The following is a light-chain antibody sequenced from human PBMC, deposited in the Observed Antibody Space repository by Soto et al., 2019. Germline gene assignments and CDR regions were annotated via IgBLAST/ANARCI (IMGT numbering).Light chain of an antibody. CDR2: GAS. J-gene: IGKJ2*01. Sequence: EIVMTQSPATLSVSPGERATLSCRASQSVSSNLAWYQQKPGQAPRLLISGASTRATGIQARCSGSGSGTEFTLTISSLQSEDFAVYYCQQYNYWPYTFGQGTKLEIK. CDR3: QQYNYWPYT. V-gene: IGKV3-15*01. CDR1: QSVSSN.